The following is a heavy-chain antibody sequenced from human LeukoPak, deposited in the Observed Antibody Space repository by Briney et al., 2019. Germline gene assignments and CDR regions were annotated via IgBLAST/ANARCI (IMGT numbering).Heavy chain of an antibody. J-gene: IGHJ3*02. CDR1: GGSFSGYY. D-gene: IGHD3/OR15-3a*01. V-gene: IGHV4-34*01. CDR2: INHSGST. CDR3: ARKNRDYASDI. Sequence: PSETLSLTCAVYGGSFSGYYWSWIRQPPGKGLEWIGEINHSGSTNYNPSLKSRVTISVDTSKNQFSLKLSSVTAADTAVYYCARKNRDYASDIWGQGTMVTVSS.